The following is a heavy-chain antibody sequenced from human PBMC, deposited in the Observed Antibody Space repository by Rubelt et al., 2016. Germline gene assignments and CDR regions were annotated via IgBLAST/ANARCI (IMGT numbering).Heavy chain of an antibody. Sequence: EVQLVQSGAEVKKPGESLKISCKGSGYSFTRYWIGWVRQLPGKGMEWRGIIYPGGSDTRYRPSFEGQVTISADKSISTAYLHLSSLMASDTAMYYCHSFWRGYFHWGQGTLVTVSS. CDR1: GYSFTRYW. J-gene: IGHJ4*02. CDR3: HSFWRGYFH. D-gene: IGHD3-3*01. V-gene: IGHV5-51*01. CDR2: IYPGGSDT.